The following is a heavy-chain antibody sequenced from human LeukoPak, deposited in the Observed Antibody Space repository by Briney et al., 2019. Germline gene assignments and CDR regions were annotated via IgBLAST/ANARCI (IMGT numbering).Heavy chain of an antibody. CDR2: IFFSGST. CDR1: GGSISSSSYY. V-gene: IGHV4-39*01. J-gene: IGHJ4*02. Sequence: SETLSLTCTVSGGSISSSSYYWGWIRQPPGKGLEWIGSIFFSGSTYYNPSLKSRVTLSVDTSKNQLSLKLSSVTAADTAVYYCARRQTGFFDYWGQGTLVTVSS. CDR3: ARRQTGFFDY. D-gene: IGHD3-9*01.